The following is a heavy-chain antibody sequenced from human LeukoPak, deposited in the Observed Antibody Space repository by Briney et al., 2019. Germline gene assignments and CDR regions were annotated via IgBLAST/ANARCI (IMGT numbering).Heavy chain of an antibody. J-gene: IGHJ1*01. CDR3: ARRNGGYSYGPTEYFQH. CDR2: IYYSGNT. D-gene: IGHD5-18*01. V-gene: IGHV4-39*01. Sequence: SETLSLTCTVSGVSISSSNSYWGWIRQPPGKGLEWIGSIYYSGNTYYNASLKSQVSISIDTSKNQFSLRLTSVTAADTAVYYCARRNGGYSYGPTEYFQHWGQGTLVTVSS. CDR1: GVSISSSNSY.